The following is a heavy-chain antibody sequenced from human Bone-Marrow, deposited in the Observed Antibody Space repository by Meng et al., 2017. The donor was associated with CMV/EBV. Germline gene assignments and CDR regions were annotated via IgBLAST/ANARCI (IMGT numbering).Heavy chain of an antibody. V-gene: IGHV1-69*05. Sequence: SVKVSCKASGGTFSSYAISWVRQAPGQGLEWMGGIIPIFGTANYAQTFQGRVTITTDESTSTAYMELSSLRSEDTAVYYCAFNYDSTETTDYWGQGTLVTVSS. CDR3: AFNYDSTETTDY. J-gene: IGHJ4*02. CDR2: IIPIFGTA. CDR1: GGTFSSYA. D-gene: IGHD3-22*01.